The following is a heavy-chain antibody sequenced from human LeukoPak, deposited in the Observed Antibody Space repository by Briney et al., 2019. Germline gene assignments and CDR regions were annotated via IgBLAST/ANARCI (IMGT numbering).Heavy chain of an antibody. V-gene: IGHV4-34*01. Sequence: SETLSLTCAVYGGSFSGYYWSWIRQPPGKGLEWIGEINHSGGTKYNPSLKSRVTISVDTSKNQFSLKLSSVTAADTAMYYCARDAIAVAGQVFDYWGQGTLVTVSS. CDR2: INHSGGT. D-gene: IGHD6-19*01. J-gene: IGHJ4*02. CDR3: ARDAIAVAGQVFDY. CDR1: GGSFSGYY.